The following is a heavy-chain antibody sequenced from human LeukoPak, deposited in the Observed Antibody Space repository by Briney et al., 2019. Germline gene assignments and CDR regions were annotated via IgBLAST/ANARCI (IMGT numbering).Heavy chain of an antibody. CDR3: ARETSQKGAHYMDV. D-gene: IGHD3-16*01. V-gene: IGHV4-34*01. CDR1: GGSFSGYY. Sequence: SETLSLTCAVYGGSFSGYYWSWIRQPPGKGLEWIGEINHSGSTNYNPSLKSRVTISVDTSKNQFSLKLTSVTAADTAVYYCARETSQKGAHYMDVWGKGTTVTISS. J-gene: IGHJ6*03. CDR2: INHSGST.